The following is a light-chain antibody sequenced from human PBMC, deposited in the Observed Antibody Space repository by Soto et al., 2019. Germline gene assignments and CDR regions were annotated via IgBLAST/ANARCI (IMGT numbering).Light chain of an antibody. CDR1: RGHSSYA. J-gene: IGLJ1*01. CDR2: LNSDGSH. Sequence: QTVVTQSPSASASLGASVKLTCTLSRGHSSYAIAWHQQQPEKGPRYLMKLNSDGSHSKGDGIPDRFSGSSSGAERYLTISSLQSEDEADYYCQTWGTGIHYVFGTGTKVTVL. CDR3: QTWGTGIHYV. V-gene: IGLV4-69*01.